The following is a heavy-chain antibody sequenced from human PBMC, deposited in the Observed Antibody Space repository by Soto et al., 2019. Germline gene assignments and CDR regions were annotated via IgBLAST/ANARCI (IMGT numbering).Heavy chain of an antibody. V-gene: IGHV3-30-3*01. Sequence: GGSLRLSCAASGFTFSSYAMHWVRQAPGKGLEWVAVISYDGSNKYYADSVKGRFTISRDNSKNTLYLQMNSLRAEDTAVYYCARDYLSPSRGWFDPWGQGTLVTVSS. CDR3: ARDYLSPSRGWFDP. CDR1: GFTFSSYA. J-gene: IGHJ5*02. D-gene: IGHD3-10*01. CDR2: ISYDGSNK.